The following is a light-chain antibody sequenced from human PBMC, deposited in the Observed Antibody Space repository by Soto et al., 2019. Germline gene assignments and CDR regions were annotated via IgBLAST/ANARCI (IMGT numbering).Light chain of an antibody. CDR1: QSVSSY. J-gene: IGKJ5*01. V-gene: IGKV3-11*01. CDR2: DAS. CDR3: QQRSNWPPIT. Sequence: EIVLTQSPATLSLSPGERATLSCRASQSVSSYLAWYQQKPGQAPRLLIYDASNRATGIPARFSGSGSGTDVTLTISSLEPEDFAVDYCQQRSNWPPITFGHGTRLEIK.